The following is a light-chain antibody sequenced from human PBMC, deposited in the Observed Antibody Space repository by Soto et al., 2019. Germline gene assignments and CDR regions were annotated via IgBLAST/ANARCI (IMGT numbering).Light chain of an antibody. Sequence: QSVLTQPPSVSAAPGQKVTISRSGSSSNIGNNYVSWYQQVPGTAPKLLIYDNNKRPSGNPDRFSGSKSGTSATLGISGLQTGDEADYYCGTWDSSLSVHVFGTGTKV. J-gene: IGLJ1*01. CDR2: DNN. V-gene: IGLV1-51*01. CDR1: SSNIGNNY. CDR3: GTWDSSLSVHV.